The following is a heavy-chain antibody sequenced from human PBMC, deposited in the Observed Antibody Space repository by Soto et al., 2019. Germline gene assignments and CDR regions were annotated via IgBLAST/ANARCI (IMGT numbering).Heavy chain of an antibody. CDR1: GYTFTGYY. CDR2: INPQNGDT. J-gene: IGHJ4*01. Sequence: QVQVVQSGAEVKRPGASVKVSCKASGYTFTGYYIHWVRQAPGQGLEWMGRINPQNGDTDYNQKFQGSVTMTRDTAISTVYMELTRLTSDDTAVYYCARTTEMAAIFASLDYWGQGTLVTVSS. V-gene: IGHV1-2*06. D-gene: IGHD6-19*01. CDR3: ARTTEMAAIFASLDY.